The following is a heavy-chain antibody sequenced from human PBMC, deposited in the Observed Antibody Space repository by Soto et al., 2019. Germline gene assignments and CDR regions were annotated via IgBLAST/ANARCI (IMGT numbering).Heavy chain of an antibody. V-gene: IGHV3-11*01. D-gene: IGHD3-3*01. CDR1: GFTFSDYY. CDR2: ISSSGSTI. J-gene: IGHJ6*03. CDR3: ARAGYDFWSGYYASYYYYMDV. Sequence: QVQLVESGGGLVKPGGSLRLSCAASGFTFSDYYMSWLRQAPGKGLEWVSYISSSGSTIYYADSVKGRFTISRDNAKNSLYLQMNSLRAEDTAVYYCARAGYDFWSGYYASYYYYMDVWGKGTTVTVSS.